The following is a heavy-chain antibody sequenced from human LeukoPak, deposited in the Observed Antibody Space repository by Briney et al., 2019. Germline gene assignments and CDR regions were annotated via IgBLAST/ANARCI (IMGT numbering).Heavy chain of an antibody. CDR1: GCTFDDYA. CDR3: AKDIGAYSYCST. CDR2: ISGDCGTT. D-gene: IGHD5-18*01. V-gene: IGHV3-43*02. J-gene: IGHJ5*02. Sequence: GGSLRLSCLASGCTFDDYAMHWVRQAPGKGLEGVSLISGDCGTTHYADSVKDRFTISRDNSKNSLYLQMNSLRTEDSALYYCAKDIGAYSYCSTWGQGTLVTVSS.